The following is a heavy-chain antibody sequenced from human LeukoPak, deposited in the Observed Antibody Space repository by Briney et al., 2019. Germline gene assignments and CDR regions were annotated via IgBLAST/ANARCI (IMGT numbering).Heavy chain of an antibody. CDR1: GYTFTGYY. J-gene: IGHJ3*02. V-gene: IGHV1-2*02. D-gene: IGHD1-26*01. CDR2: INPNSGGT. CDR3: ARDWGRRGATTLVAFDI. Sequence: ASVKVSCKASGYTFTGYYMHWVRQAPGQGLEWMGWINPNSGGTNYAQKFQGRVTMTRDTSISTAYMELSRLRSDDTAVYYCARDWGRRGATTLVAFDIWGQGTMVTVSS.